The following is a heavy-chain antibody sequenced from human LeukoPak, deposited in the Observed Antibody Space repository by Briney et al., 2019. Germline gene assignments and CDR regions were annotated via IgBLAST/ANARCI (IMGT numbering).Heavy chain of an antibody. Sequence: PGGSLRLSCAASGFIVNYNYMSWVRQPPGKGLEWVSVVYSGGSTYYADSVKSRFTISRDNSKNMVYLQMNSLRVEDTAVYYCARVKVGTTYWFDPWGQGTLVTVSS. CDR2: VYSGGST. CDR3: ARVKVGTTYWFDP. D-gene: IGHD1-26*01. CDR1: GFIVNYNY. V-gene: IGHV3-66*01. J-gene: IGHJ5*02.